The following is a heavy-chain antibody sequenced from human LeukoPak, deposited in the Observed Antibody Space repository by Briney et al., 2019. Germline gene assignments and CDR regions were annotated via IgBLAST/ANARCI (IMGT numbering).Heavy chain of an antibody. J-gene: IGHJ5*02. Sequence: SETLSLTCTVSGGSISSYYWSWIRQPPGKGLEWIGYIYYSGSTNYNPSLKSRVTISVDTSKNQFSLKLSSVTAADTAVYYCAREWLPHTVNWFDLWGQGTLVTVSS. D-gene: IGHD3-22*01. V-gene: IGHV4-59*01. CDR3: AREWLPHTVNWFDL. CDR1: GGSISSYY. CDR2: IYYSGST.